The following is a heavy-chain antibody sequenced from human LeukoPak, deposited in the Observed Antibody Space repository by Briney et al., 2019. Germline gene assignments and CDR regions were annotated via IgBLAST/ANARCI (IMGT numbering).Heavy chain of an antibody. J-gene: IGHJ4*02. V-gene: IGHV3-23*01. CDR1: GFTFSSYA. D-gene: IGHD4-11*01. CDR3: AKDAQPTTVTTFDY. CDR2: ISDSGGTT. Sequence: PGGSLRLSCAASGFTFSSYAMSWVRQAPGKGLEWVSSISDSGGTTFYADSVKGRFTIPRDSSKKTLYLQMNSLRAEDTAVYYCAKDAQPTTVTTFDYWGQGTLVTVSS.